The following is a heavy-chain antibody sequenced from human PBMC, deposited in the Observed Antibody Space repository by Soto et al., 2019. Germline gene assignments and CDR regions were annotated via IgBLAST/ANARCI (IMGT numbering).Heavy chain of an antibody. D-gene: IGHD3-22*01. CDR3: ARGGLSDSSVYYPYNFDY. CDR1: GGSISSGGYY. J-gene: IGHJ4*02. Sequence: PSETLSLTCTVSGGSISSGGYYWSWIRQHPGKGLEWIGYIYYSGSTYYNPSLKSRVTISVDTSKNQFSLKLSSVTAADTAVYYCARGGLSDSSVYYPYNFDYWGQGTLVTV. CDR2: IYYSGST. V-gene: IGHV4-31*03.